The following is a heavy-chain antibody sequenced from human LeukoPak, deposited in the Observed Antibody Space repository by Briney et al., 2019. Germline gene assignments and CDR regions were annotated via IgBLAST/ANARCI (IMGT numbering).Heavy chain of an antibody. CDR3: ARRYCSSTSCSHFDC. J-gene: IGHJ4*02. D-gene: IGHD2-2*01. CDR1: GFTFSSYG. V-gene: IGHV3-30*02. Sequence: PGGSLRLSCAASGFTFSSYGMHWVRQAPGKGLEWVAFIRYDGSNKYYADSVKGRFTISRDNSKNTLYLQMNSLRAEDTAVYYCARRYCSSTSCSHFDCWGQGTLVTVSS. CDR2: IRYDGSNK.